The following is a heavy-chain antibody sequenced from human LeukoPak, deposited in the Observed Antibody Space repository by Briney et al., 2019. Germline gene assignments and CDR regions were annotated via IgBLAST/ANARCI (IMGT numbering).Heavy chain of an antibody. CDR3: ARDRLPSHQDDFDY. CDR2: ISAGGDTT. CDR1: GFTFNNFA. D-gene: IGHD3-3*01. Sequence: GGSLRLSCATSGFTFNNFAMSWVRQAPGKGLEWVSAISAGGDTTNYADSVKGRFTISRDNSKNTLYLQMNSLRPEDTAVYYCARDRLPSHQDDFDYWGQGTLVTVSS. J-gene: IGHJ4*02. V-gene: IGHV3-23*01.